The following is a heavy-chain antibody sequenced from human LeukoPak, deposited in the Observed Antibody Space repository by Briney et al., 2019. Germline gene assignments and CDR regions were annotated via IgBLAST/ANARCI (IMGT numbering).Heavy chain of an antibody. Sequence: GGSLRLSCAASGFTFSSYGMHWVRQAPGKGLQWVAVIWSDGSNKYYADSVKGRFTISRDNSKNTLYLQMNSLRAEDTAVYYCAKAFWSGYYEGYYFDYWGQGTLVTVSS. D-gene: IGHD3-3*01. CDR1: GFTFSSYG. CDR2: IWSDGSNK. CDR3: AKAFWSGYYEGYYFDY. V-gene: IGHV3-30*02. J-gene: IGHJ4*02.